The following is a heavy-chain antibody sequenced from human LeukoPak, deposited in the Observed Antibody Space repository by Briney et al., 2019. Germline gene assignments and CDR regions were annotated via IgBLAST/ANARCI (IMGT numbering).Heavy chain of an antibody. Sequence: GESLRLSCAASGFTFSSYGMHWVRQAPGKGLEYVSAISSNGDTTYYADSVSDRFTISRDNSKNTLYLQLSSLRTEDTAVYYCVKGQIDYWGQGTLVTVSS. CDR1: GFTFSSYG. CDR2: ISSNGDTT. V-gene: IGHV3-64D*09. CDR3: VKGQIDY. J-gene: IGHJ4*02.